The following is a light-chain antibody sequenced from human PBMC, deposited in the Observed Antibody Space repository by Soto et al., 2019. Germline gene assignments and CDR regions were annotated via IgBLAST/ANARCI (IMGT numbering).Light chain of an antibody. CDR3: HQYGSSPLT. Sequence: EVVLTQSPGTLSLSPGERATLSCRASQSVSSPYLAWYQQKPGQPPRLLIYGASSRATGIPDRFIGSGSGTKFSLTIVRLAPDDFAVYYCHQYGSSPLTFGPGTKVDI. J-gene: IGKJ3*01. CDR1: QSVSSPY. V-gene: IGKV3-20*01. CDR2: GAS.